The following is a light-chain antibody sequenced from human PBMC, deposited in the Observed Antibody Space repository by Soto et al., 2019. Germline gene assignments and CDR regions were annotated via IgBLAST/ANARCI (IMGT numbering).Light chain of an antibody. J-gene: IGKJ3*01. CDR3: QQRSNWPPRS. CDR2: DAS. CDR1: QSVSSY. V-gene: IGKV3-11*01. Sequence: EIVLTQSPATLSLSPGERATLSCRASQSVSSYLAWYQQKPGQAPRLLIYDASNRATGIPARFSVSGSGTDFTLTISSPEPEDFAVYYCQQRSNWPPRSFGPGTKVDIK.